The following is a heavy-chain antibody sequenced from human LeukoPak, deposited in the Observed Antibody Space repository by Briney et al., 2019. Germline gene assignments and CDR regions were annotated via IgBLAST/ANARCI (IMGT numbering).Heavy chain of an antibody. CDR2: ISSSSSYI. Sequence: GGSLRLSCAASGFTLSSYSMNWVRQAPGKGLEWVSSISSSSSYIYYADSVKGRFTISRDNAKNSLYLQMNSLRAEDTAVYYCARDPDPRRTFGQLDYWGQGTLVTVSS. D-gene: IGHD3/OR15-3a*01. V-gene: IGHV3-21*01. CDR1: GFTLSSYS. J-gene: IGHJ4*02. CDR3: ARDPDPRRTFGQLDY.